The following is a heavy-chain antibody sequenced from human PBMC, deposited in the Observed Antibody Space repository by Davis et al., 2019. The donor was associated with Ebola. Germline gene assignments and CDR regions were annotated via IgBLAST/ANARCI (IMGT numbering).Heavy chain of an antibody. CDR1: GGSISSSSYY. Sequence: MPSETLSLTCTVSGGSISSSSYYWGWIRQPPGKGLEWIGSIYYSGSTYYNPSLKSRVTISVDTSKNQFSLKLSSVTAADTAVYYCARHLDRIAVAGVNYWGQGTLVTVSS. V-gene: IGHV4-39*01. CDR3: ARHLDRIAVAGVNY. J-gene: IGHJ4*02. CDR2: IYYSGST. D-gene: IGHD6-19*01.